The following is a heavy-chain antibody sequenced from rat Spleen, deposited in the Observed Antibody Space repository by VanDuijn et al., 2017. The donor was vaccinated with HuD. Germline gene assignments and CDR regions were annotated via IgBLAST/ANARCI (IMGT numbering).Heavy chain of an antibody. CDR2: ISYDGSST. D-gene: IGHD1-2*01. CDR3: ARAYYSSSYYFDY. J-gene: IGHJ2*01. Sequence: EVQLVESGGGLVQPGRSMKLSCAASGFTFSNYYMAWVRQAPTKGLEWVATISYDGSSTYYRDSVKGRFTISRDNAKSTLYLQMDSLRSEDTATYYCARAYYSSSYYFDYWGQGVMVTVSS. V-gene: IGHV5-29*01. CDR1: GFTFSNYY.